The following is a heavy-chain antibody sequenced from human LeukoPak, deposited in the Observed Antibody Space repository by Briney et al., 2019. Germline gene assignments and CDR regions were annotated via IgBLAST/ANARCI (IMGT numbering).Heavy chain of an antibody. CDR3: ARGRWHYYSSSWYVPFDY. CDR2: IDHSGST. V-gene: IGHV4-39*06. CDR1: GGSISSSSYY. Sequence: ASETPSLTCTVSGGSISSSSYYWGWIRQPPGKGLEWIGEIDHSGSTNYNPSLKSRVTISVDTAKHQFPLKLSSVTAADTAVYYCARGRWHYYSSSWYVPFDYWGQGTLVTVSS. J-gene: IGHJ4*02. D-gene: IGHD6-13*01.